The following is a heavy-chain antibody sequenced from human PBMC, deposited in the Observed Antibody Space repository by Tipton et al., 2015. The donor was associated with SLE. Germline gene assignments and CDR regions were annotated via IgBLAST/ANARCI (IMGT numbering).Heavy chain of an antibody. CDR2: ISYDGSNK. J-gene: IGHJ3*02. CDR3: ARDLGAVTTDAFDI. Sequence: SLRLSCAASGFTFSSYAMHWVRQAPGKGMEWVAVISYDGSNKYYADSVKGRFTISRDNSKNTLYLQMNSLRAEDTAVYYCARDLGAVTTDAFDIWGQGTMVTVSS. CDR1: GFTFSSYA. V-gene: IGHV3-30*04. D-gene: IGHD4-17*01.